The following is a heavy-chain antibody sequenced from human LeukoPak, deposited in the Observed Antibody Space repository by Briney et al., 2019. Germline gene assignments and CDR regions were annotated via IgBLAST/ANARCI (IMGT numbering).Heavy chain of an antibody. CDR2: INYNGAIT. J-gene: IGHJ4*02. V-gene: IGHV3-20*04. CDR3: ARDRLGPSFDL. CDR1: GFTFVDYG. D-gene: IGHD6-6*01. Sequence: PGGSLRLSCATSGFTFVDYGLSWVRRAPGKGLEWLCAINYNGAITDYADSVKGRFTISRDNAKNSLYLRMDSLRAEDTALYYCARDRLGPSFDLWGQGTLVTVSS.